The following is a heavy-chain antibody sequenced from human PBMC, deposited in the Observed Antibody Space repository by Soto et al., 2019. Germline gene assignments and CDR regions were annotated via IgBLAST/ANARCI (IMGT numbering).Heavy chain of an antibody. V-gene: IGHV3-21*01. CDR1: GFTFSSYS. Sequence: GGSLRLSCAASGFTFSSYSMNWVRQAPGKGLEWVSSISSSSSYIYYADSVKGRFTISRDNAKNSLYLQMNSLRAEDTAVYYCARDLGRMAARLHYYYGMDVWGQGTTVTVSS. CDR3: ARDLGRMAARLHYYYGMDV. CDR2: ISSSSSYI. J-gene: IGHJ6*02. D-gene: IGHD6-6*01.